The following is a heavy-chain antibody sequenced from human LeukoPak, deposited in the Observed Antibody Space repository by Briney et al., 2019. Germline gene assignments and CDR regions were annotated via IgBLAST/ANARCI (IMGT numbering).Heavy chain of an antibody. Sequence: GGSLRLSCAASGFTFSSYAMHWVRQAPGKGLEWVAVISYDGSNKYYADSVKGRFTISRDNSKNTLYLQMNSLRAEDTAVYYCARDPLLMVYAHSRLERYGMDVWGQGTTVTVSS. CDR2: ISYDGSNK. CDR3: ARDPLLMVYAHSRLERYGMDV. CDR1: GFTFSSYA. V-gene: IGHV3-30-3*01. J-gene: IGHJ6*02. D-gene: IGHD2-8*01.